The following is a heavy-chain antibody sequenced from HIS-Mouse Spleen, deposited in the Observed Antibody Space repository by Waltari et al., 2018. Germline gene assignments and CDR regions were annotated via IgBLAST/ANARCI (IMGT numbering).Heavy chain of an antibody. Sequence: QVQLVQSGAEVKKPGASVKVSCKASGYTFTSYDINWVRQATGQGLEWRGGRNPKRGNTGDEQKFHGSGTMTRNTSISTAYMELSSLRSEDTAVYYCARGQRRAARLFDLWGCGTLVTVSS. CDR2: RNPKRGNT. J-gene: IGHJ2*01. D-gene: IGHD6-6*01. CDR3: ARGQRRAARLFDL. V-gene: IGHV1-8*01. CDR1: GYTFTSYD.